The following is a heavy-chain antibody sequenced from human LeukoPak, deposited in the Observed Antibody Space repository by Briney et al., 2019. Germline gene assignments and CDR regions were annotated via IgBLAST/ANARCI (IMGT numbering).Heavy chain of an antibody. Sequence: GESLKISCKGSGYSFTSYWIGWVRQLPGKGLEWMGIIYPGDSDTRYSPSFKGQVTISADKSNSTAYLQWSSLKSSDTAIYYCARQGGPYYDAFDIWGQGTMVTASS. V-gene: IGHV5-51*01. J-gene: IGHJ3*02. CDR1: GYSFTSYW. CDR3: ARQGGPYYDAFDI. CDR2: IYPGDSDT. D-gene: IGHD1-26*01.